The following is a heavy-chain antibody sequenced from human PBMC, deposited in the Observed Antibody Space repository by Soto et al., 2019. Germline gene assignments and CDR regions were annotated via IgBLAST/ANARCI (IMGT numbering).Heavy chain of an antibody. V-gene: IGHV3-23*01. CDR3: ASMTTVTTVWFDP. Sequence: RLSCAASGFTFSSYAMSWVRQAPGEGLEWVSAISGSGGSTYYADSVKGRFTISRDNSKNTLYLQMNSLRAEDTAVYYCASMTTVTTVWFDPWGQGTLVTVSS. J-gene: IGHJ5*02. CDR2: ISGSGGST. D-gene: IGHD4-17*01. CDR1: GFTFSSYA.